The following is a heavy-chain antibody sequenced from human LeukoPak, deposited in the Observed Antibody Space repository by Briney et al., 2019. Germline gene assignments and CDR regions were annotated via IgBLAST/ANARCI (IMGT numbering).Heavy chain of an antibody. CDR3: ASLEGYKALRFGPAPYFDY. D-gene: IGHD5-24*01. CDR1: GGSFSGYY. V-gene: IGHV4-34*01. J-gene: IGHJ4*02. CDR2: INHSGST. Sequence: SETLSPTCAVYGGSFSGYYWSRIRQPPGKGLEWIGEINHSGSTNYNPSLKSRVTISVDTSKNQFSLKLSSVTAADTAVYYCASLEGYKALRFGPAPYFDYWGQGTLVTVSS.